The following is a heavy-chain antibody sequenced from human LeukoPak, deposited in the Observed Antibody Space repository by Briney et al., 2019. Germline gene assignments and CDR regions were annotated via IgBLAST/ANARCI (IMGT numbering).Heavy chain of an antibody. CDR2: TYYRSKWYN. J-gene: IGHJ4*02. Sequence: PSQTLSLTCVVSGDSVSSKNGAWNWIRQSPSRGLEWLGRTYYRSKWYNDYAESMEGRMTISQDTSKNQYSLHLNSVTPDDMAVYYCARDFGTTGWHTFDYWGQGTLVTVSS. CDR1: GDSVSSKNGA. CDR3: ARDFGTTGWHTFDY. V-gene: IGHV6-1*01. D-gene: IGHD6-19*01.